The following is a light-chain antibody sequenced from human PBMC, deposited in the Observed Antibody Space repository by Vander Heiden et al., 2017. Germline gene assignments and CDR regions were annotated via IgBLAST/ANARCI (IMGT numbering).Light chain of an antibody. Sequence: QSALTQPASVSGSPGQSITLSCTGTSRDIGHFNYVSWYQYQPGTAPKLLIFDVSNRPSGISRRFSGSKSGNTASLTISGLRPEDEAAYYCASYSTTTTFWVFGGGTKLTVL. CDR3: ASYSTTTTFWV. J-gene: IGLJ3*02. CDR2: DVS. CDR1: SRDIGHFNY. V-gene: IGLV2-14*03.